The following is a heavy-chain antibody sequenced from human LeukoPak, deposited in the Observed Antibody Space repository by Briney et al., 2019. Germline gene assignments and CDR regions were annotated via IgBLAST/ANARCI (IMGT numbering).Heavy chain of an antibody. D-gene: IGHD6-19*01. V-gene: IGHV4-59*01. CDR3: ARDHPARGWLHAFDI. CDR1: GGSFSGYY. Sequence: SETLSLTCAVYGGSFSGYYWSWIRQPPGKGLEWIGYIYYSGSTNYNPSLKSRVTISVDTSKNQFSLKLSSVTAADTAVYYCARDHPARGWLHAFDIWGQGTMVTVSS. CDR2: IYYSGST. J-gene: IGHJ3*02.